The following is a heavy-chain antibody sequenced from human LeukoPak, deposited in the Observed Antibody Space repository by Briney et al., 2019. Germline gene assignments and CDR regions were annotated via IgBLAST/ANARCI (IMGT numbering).Heavy chain of an antibody. CDR1: GFTVSTNF. V-gene: IGHV3-53*01. Sequence: SGGSLRLSCAASGFTVSTNFMTWVRQAPGKALECVSIIYSGGNTYLADSVKGRFTISRDISKNTLYLQMNNLRAEDTAVYSCARGNCTIISCYTFDYWGQGNQVTVSS. CDR3: ARGNCTIISCYTFDY. CDR2: IYSGGNT. J-gene: IGHJ4*02. D-gene: IGHD2-2*02.